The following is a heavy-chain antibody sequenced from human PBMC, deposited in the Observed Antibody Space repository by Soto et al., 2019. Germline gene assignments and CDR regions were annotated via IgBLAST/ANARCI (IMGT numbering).Heavy chain of an antibody. CDR3: AKATATSGGAFEI. CDR2: ILVGGST. V-gene: IGHV3-23*01. J-gene: IGHJ3*02. D-gene: IGHD1-1*01. Sequence: GGSLRLSCAVSGFICSSYDMSWVRQAPGKGLEWVSTILVGGSTHYEDSVKGRFTISRDTSKNTVYLQMNSLTAGDTAFYYCAKATATSGGAFEIYGQGTMVTVS. CDR1: GFICSSYD.